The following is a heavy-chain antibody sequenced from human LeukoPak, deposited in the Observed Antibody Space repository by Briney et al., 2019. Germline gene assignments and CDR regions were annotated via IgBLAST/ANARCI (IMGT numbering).Heavy chain of an antibody. V-gene: IGHV3-53*04. CDR3: VRGGDSSGYYFGSD. J-gene: IGHJ4*02. CDR2: IYSGDST. Sequence: GGSLRLSCAASGFTFSNYGMNWVRQAPGKGLEWVSVIYSGDSTYYADSVRGRFTISRQNFKNTLYLQMDNLRPEDTAVYYCVRGGDSSGYYFGSDWGQGTLVTVSS. CDR1: GFTFSNYG. D-gene: IGHD3-22*01.